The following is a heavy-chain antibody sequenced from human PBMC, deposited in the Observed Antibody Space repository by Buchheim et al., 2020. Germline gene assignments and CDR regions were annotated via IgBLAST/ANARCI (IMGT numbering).Heavy chain of an antibody. V-gene: IGHV4-59*01. CDR1: GGSISSYY. CDR2: IYYSGST. J-gene: IGHJ4*02. D-gene: IGHD5-18*01. CDR3: ARERRGVDTAMVTPYYFDY. Sequence: QVQLQESGPGLVKPSETLSLTCTVSGGSISSYYWSWIRQPPGKGLEWIGYIYYSGSTNYNPSLKSRGTISVDTSKNQFSLKLSSVTAADTAVYYCARERRGVDTAMVTPYYFDYWGQGTL.